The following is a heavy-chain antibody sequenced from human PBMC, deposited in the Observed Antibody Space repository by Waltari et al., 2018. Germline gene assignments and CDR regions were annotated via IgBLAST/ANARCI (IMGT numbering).Heavy chain of an antibody. V-gene: IGHV3-48*01. CDR3: ATEPAPGAGINY. J-gene: IGHJ4*02. Sequence: EVQLVESGGGFVQPGGSLRLSCLGSGFTFGVFSMHWICQAPGKGLEWVAYISASRAAIYYAESVKGRFTISRDNAKNSLFLQMTNLGVEDTAVYYCATEPAPGAGINYWGQGILVTVSS. D-gene: IGHD6-19*01. CDR1: GFTFGVFS. CDR2: ISASRAAI.